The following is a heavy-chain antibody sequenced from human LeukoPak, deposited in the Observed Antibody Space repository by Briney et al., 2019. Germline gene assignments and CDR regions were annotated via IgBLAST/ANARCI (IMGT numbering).Heavy chain of an antibody. V-gene: IGHV1-69*05. Sequence: ASVKVSCKASGGTFSSYAIIWVRQAPGQGLEWMGGIIPIFGTANYAQKFQGRVTITTDESTSTAYMELSSLRSEDTAVYYCARVAGYTPLTLDYWGQGALVTVSS. CDR3: ARVAGYTPLTLDY. CDR2: IIPIFGTA. D-gene: IGHD5-24*01. J-gene: IGHJ4*02. CDR1: GGTFSSYA.